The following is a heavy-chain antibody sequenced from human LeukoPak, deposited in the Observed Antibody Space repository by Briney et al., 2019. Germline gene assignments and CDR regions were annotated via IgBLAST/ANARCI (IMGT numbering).Heavy chain of an antibody. J-gene: IGHJ4*02. CDR1: GVSINKYD. Sequence: PSETLSLTCTVSGVSINKYDGNWIRQPPGKRLELIGYIYYSVSGGGTNYNPSLKSRVTISADTSKNQFSLKLSSVTAADTAVYYCARGPSRIVATIDFDYWGQGTLVTVSS. CDR3: ARGPSRIVATIDFDY. D-gene: IGHD5-12*01. CDR2: IYYSVSGGGT. V-gene: IGHV4-59*12.